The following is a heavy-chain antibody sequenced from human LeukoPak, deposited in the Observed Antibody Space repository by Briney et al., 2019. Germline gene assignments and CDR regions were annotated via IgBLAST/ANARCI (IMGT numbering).Heavy chain of an antibody. J-gene: IGHJ4*02. CDR1: GYTFTGYY. D-gene: IGHD1-26*01. CDR2: INPNSGGT. CDR3: ARDVEYSGSYRFDY. Sequence: ASVKVSCKASGYTFTGYYMHWVRQAPGQGLEWMGWINPNSGGTNYAQKFQGRVTMTRDTPISTAYMELSRLRSDDTAVYYCARDVEYSGSYRFDYWGQGTLVTVSS. V-gene: IGHV1-2*02.